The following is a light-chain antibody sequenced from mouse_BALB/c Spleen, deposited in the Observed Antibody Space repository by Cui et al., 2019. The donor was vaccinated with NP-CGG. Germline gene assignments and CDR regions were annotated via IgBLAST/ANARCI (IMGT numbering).Light chain of an antibody. CDR3: ALWYSNHWV. Sequence: QAVVTQESALTTSPGETVTLICRSSTGAVTTSNDANWVQEKPDHLFTCLICGPNNRAPGVPARFSGSLIGDKAALTITGAQTEDEAIYFCALWYSNHWVFRGGTKLTVL. J-gene: IGLJ1*01. V-gene: IGLV1*01. CDR2: GPN. CDR1: TGAVTTSND.